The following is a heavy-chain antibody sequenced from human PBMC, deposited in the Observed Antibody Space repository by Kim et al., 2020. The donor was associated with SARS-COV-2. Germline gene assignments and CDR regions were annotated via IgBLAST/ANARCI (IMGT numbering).Heavy chain of an antibody. CDR1: GYSFTGYN. CDR3: VGVDYFSSGTDG. D-gene: IGHD3-10*01. V-gene: IGHV1-2*06. Sequence: ASVKVSCKASGYSFTGYNMHWVRQAPGQGLEWLGRISPNSGGTSYAQKFQGRVTMARDTSIRTAYLALSRLTSDDTAVYYCVGVDYFSSGTDGWGQGSRV. CDR2: ISPNSGGT. J-gene: IGHJ4*02.